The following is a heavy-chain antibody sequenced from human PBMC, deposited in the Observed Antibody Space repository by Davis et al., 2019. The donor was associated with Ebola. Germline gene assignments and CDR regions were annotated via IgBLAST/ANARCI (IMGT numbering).Heavy chain of an antibody. V-gene: IGHV4-59*01. CDR3: AKGWDSSGWQN. J-gene: IGHJ4*02. D-gene: IGHD6-19*01. Sequence: SETLSLTCTVSGGSISSYYWSWVRQPPGKGLEWIGYIYYSGSTKNNPSLKSRVTISVDTSKNQFSLKLSSVTAADTAVYYCAKGWDSSGWQNWGPGILVTVSS. CDR2: IYYSGST. CDR1: GGSISSYY.